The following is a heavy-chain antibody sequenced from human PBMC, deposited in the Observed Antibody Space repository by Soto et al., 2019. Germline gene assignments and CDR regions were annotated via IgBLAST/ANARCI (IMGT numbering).Heavy chain of an antibody. CDR3: ARDFFDSTDYTTNWFDP. CDR1: GDSISNSRFY. D-gene: IGHD3-22*01. V-gene: IGHV4-39*01. Sequence: SETLSLTCSVSGDSISNSRFYWAWIRQPPGEGLEWIGSIYHTGNAYYNPSLKSRVTISVDTSKNQFSLKLTSVTAADAALYYCARDFFDSTDYTTNWFDPWRQGTLVTVSS. J-gene: IGHJ5*02. CDR2: IYHTGNA.